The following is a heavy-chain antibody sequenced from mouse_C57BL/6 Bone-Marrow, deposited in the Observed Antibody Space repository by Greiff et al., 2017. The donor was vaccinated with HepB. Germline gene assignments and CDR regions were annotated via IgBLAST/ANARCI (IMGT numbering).Heavy chain of an antibody. CDR3: ARCLDGYYAMDY. Sequence: VQLVESGAELARPGASVKLSCKASGYTFTSYGISWVKQRTGQGLEWIGEIYPRSGNTYYNEKFKGKATLTADKSSSTAYMELRSLTSEDSAVYFCARCLDGYYAMDYWGQGTSVTVSS. CDR1: GYTFTSYG. J-gene: IGHJ4*01. CDR2: IYPRSGNT. D-gene: IGHD2-10*02. V-gene: IGHV1-81*01.